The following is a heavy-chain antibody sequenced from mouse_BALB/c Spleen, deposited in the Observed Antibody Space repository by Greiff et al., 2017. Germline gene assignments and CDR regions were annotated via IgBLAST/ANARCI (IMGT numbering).Heavy chain of an antibody. CDR3: AREETPDAMDY. Sequence: EVQLQQSGPELVKPGASVKMSCKASGYTFTSYVMHWVKQKPGQGLEWIGYINPYNDGTKYNEKFKGKATMTSDKSSSTAYMELSSLTSEDSAVYYCAREETPDAMDYWGQGTSVTVSS. V-gene: IGHV1-14*01. CDR2: INPYNDGT. J-gene: IGHJ4*01. CDR1: GYTFTSYV.